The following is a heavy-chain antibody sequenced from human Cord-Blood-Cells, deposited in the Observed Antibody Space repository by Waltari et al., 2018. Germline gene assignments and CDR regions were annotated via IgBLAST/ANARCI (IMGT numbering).Heavy chain of an antibody. V-gene: IGHV4-59*08. CDR2: IYYSGST. CDR3: ARHKVYDSSGYYDAFDI. J-gene: IGHJ3*02. D-gene: IGHD3-22*01. CDR1: GGSISSYY. Sequence: QVQLQESGPGLVKPSETLSLTCTVPGGSISSYYWSWIPQPPGKGLEWIGYIYYSGSTNYNPSLKSRVTISVDTSKNQFSLKLSSVTAADTAVYYCARHKVYDSSGYYDAFDIWGQGTMVTVSS.